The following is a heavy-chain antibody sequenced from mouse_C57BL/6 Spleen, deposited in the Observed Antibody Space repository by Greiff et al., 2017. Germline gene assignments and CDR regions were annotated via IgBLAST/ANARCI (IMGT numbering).Heavy chain of an antibody. V-gene: IGHV14-4*01. D-gene: IGHD2-4*01. CDR3: TTCLGLASFAY. Sequence: VQLQQSGAELVRPGASVKLSCTASGFNIKDDYMHWVKQRPEQGLEWIGWIDPENGDTEYASKFQGKATITADTSSNTAYLQLSSLTSEDTAVYYYTTCLGLASFAYWGQGTLVTVSA. CDR2: IDPENGDT. J-gene: IGHJ3*01. CDR1: GFNIKDDY.